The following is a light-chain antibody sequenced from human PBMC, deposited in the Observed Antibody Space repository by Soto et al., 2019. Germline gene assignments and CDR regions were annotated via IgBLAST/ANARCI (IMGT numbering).Light chain of an antibody. CDR2: DAS. CDR3: QQYDSYSPT. Sequence: DIQMTQSPSTLSASVGDRVTITCRASQSINNWLAWYQQKAGKAPNLLIYDASSLVSGVPSRFSGSGSGTEFTLTISSLQPDDFATYHCQQYDSYSPTFGQGTKVEIK. J-gene: IGKJ1*01. V-gene: IGKV1-5*01. CDR1: QSINNW.